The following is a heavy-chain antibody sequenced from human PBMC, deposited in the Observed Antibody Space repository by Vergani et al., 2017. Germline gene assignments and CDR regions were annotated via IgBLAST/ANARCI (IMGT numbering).Heavy chain of an antibody. J-gene: IGHJ6*02. CDR3: AKANPRNSGYDYLYYYHAMDV. D-gene: IGHD5-12*01. Sequence: EVQLLESGGDLVQPGGSLRLSCAASGFTFNHYAMNWVRQAPGKGLEWVSGISGSGGSTYYAASVKGRFTISRDSSKNTQYLQMNSLSAGDTAVYYCAKANPRNSGYDYLYYYHAMDVWGQGTTVTVSS. V-gene: IGHV3-23*01. CDR2: ISGSGGST. CDR1: GFTFNHYA.